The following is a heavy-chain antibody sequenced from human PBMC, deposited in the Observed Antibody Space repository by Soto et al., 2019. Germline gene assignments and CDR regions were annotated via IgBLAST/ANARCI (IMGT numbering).Heavy chain of an antibody. CDR2: ISGSGGST. J-gene: IGHJ6*02. CDR1: GFTFSSYA. V-gene: IGHV3-23*01. D-gene: IGHD6-13*01. Sequence: EVQLLESGGGLVQPGGSLRLSCAASGFTFSSYAMSWVRQAPGKGLEWVSAISGSGGSTYYADSVKGRFTISRDNSKNTLYLQMNSLRAEDTAVYYGAKDPYSSSWYEGLYYYYYGMDVWGQGTTVTVSS. CDR3: AKDPYSSSWYEGLYYYYYGMDV.